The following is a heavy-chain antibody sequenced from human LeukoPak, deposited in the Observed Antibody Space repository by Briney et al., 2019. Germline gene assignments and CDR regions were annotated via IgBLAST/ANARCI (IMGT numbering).Heavy chain of an antibody. CDR1: GGSISSSSYY. CDR3: ARDRGPAAPYYFDY. J-gene: IGHJ4*02. CDR2: IYYSGST. V-gene: IGHV4-39*07. Sequence: SETLSLTCTVSGGSISSSSYYWGWIRQPPGKGLEWIGSIYYSGSTYYNPSLKSRVTISVDTSKSQFSLKLSSVTAADTAVYYCARDRGPAAPYYFDYWGQGTLVTVSS.